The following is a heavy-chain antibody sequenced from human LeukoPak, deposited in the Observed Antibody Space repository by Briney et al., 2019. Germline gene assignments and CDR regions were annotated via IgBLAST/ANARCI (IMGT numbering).Heavy chain of an antibody. CDR2: INHSGST. V-gene: IGHV4-34*01. Sequence: SETLSLTCAVYGGSFSGYSWSWIRQPPGKGLEWIGEINHSGSTNYNPSLKSRVTISVDTSKNQFSLKLSSVTPADTAVYYCARSKPRLGRNYCYYYMDVWGKGTTVTVSS. CDR1: GGSFSGYS. CDR3: ARSKPRLGRNYCYYYMDV. D-gene: IGHD2-21*01. J-gene: IGHJ6*03.